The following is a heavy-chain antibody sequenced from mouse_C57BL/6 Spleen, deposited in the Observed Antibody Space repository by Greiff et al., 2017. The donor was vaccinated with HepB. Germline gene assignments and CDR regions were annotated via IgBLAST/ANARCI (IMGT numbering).Heavy chain of an antibody. J-gene: IGHJ2*01. CDR2: ISDGGSYT. V-gene: IGHV5-4*03. CDR3: ARGELLRPGYFDY. Sequence: EVKLVESGGGLVKPGGSLKLSCAASGFTFSSYAMSWVRQTPEKRLEWVATISDGGSYTYYPDNVKGRFTISRDNAKNNLYLQMSHLKSEDTAMYYCARGELLRPGYFDYWGQGTTLTVSS. CDR1: GFTFSSYA. D-gene: IGHD1-2*01.